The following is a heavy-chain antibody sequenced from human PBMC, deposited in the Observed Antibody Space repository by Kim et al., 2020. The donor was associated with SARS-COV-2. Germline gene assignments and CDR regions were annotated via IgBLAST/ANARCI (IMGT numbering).Heavy chain of an antibody. CDR2: INHSGST. CDR3: ARGFSRDQLHWYFDL. Sequence: SETLSLTCAVYGGSFSGYYWSWIRQPPGKGLEWIGEINHSGSTNYNPSLKSLVTISVDTSKNQFSLKLSSVTAADTAVYYCARGFSRDQLHWYFDLWGRGTLVTVSS. V-gene: IGHV4-34*01. J-gene: IGHJ2*01. D-gene: IGHD2-2*01. CDR1: GGSFSGYY.